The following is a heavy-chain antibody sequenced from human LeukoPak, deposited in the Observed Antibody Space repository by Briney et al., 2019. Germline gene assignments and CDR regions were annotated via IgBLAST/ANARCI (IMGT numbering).Heavy chain of an antibody. CDR3: ARVGYSSSWYTDYYYYMDV. Sequence: ASVKVSCKTSGYTFGSYGITWVRQATGQGLEWMGWMNPNSGNTGYAQKFQGRVTMTRNTSISTAYMELSSLRSEDTAVYYCARVGYSSSWYTDYYYYMDVWGKGTTVTISS. V-gene: IGHV1-8*02. J-gene: IGHJ6*03. CDR1: GYTFGSYG. CDR2: MNPNSGNT. D-gene: IGHD6-13*01.